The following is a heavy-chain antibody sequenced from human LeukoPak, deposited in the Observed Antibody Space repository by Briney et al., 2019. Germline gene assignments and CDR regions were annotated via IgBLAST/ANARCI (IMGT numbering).Heavy chain of an antibody. CDR3: ARAHVLRFLEWLASPRYFDY. CDR2: FDPEDGET. V-gene: IGHV1-24*01. D-gene: IGHD3-3*01. J-gene: IGHJ4*02. CDR1: GYTLTELS. Sequence: GASVKVSCKVSGYTLTELSMHWVRQAPGKGLEWMGGFDPEDGETIYAQKFQGRVTMTEDTSTDTAYMELSSLRSEDTAVYYCARAHVLRFLEWLASPRYFDYWGQGTLVTVSS.